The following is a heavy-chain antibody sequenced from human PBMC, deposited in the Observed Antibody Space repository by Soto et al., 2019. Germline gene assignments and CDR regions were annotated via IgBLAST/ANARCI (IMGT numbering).Heavy chain of an antibody. D-gene: IGHD1-1*01. CDR1: GFTFSYYG. Sequence: PGGSLRLSCAASGFTFSYYGMHWVRQAPGKGLEWVAVISYDGSNKYCADSVKGRFTISRDNSKNTLYLQVDSLRAEDTAVYYCAKDMVHNVRNYYGMDVWGQGTTVTVSS. CDR3: AKDMVHNVRNYYGMDV. CDR2: ISYDGSNK. J-gene: IGHJ6*02. V-gene: IGHV3-30*18.